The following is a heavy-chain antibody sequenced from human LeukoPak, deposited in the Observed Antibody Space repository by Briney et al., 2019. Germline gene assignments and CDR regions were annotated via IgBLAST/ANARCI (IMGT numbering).Heavy chain of an antibody. J-gene: IGHJ4*02. Sequence: SVKVSCKASGGTFSSYAISWVRQAPGQELEWMGRIIPIFGTANYAQKFQGRVTITTDESTSTAYMELSSLRSEDTAVYYCARAFGGGASEYYFDYWGQGTLVTVSS. V-gene: IGHV1-69*05. D-gene: IGHD3-10*01. CDR1: GGTFSSYA. CDR2: IIPIFGTA. CDR3: ARAFGGGASEYYFDY.